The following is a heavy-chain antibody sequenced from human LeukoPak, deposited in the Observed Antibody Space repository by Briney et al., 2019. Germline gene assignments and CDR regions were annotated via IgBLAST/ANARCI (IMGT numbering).Heavy chain of an antibody. J-gene: IGHJ4*02. D-gene: IGHD5-12*01. CDR1: GFTFSRSW. CDR2: INPDGDGM. V-gene: IGHV3-7*01. CDR3: AAWTDRGYSY. Sequence: GGSLRLSCTASGFTFSRSWMNWIRQAQGKGLEWVANINPDGDGMRFVDSVKGRFTMSRDNAQSSLHLQMNSLRVEDTAFYYCAAWTDRGYSYWGQGVLVTVSS.